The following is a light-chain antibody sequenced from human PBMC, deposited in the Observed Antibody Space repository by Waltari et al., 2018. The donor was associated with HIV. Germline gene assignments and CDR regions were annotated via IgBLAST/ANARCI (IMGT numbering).Light chain of an antibody. Sequence: DIQMTQSPSSVSESVGDTVTITCRASEGIASWLAWYQQKPGEAPNLLIYPASSLQTGVPSRFSGSESGTDFTLTISSLQPEDFATYYCQQANSFPWTFGQGTKVEIK. CDR3: QQANSFPWT. CDR2: PAS. J-gene: IGKJ1*01. CDR1: EGIASW. V-gene: IGKV1-12*02.